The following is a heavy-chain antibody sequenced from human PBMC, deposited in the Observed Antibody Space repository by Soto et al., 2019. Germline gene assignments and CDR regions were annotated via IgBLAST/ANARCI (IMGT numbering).Heavy chain of an antibody. D-gene: IGHD6-19*01. V-gene: IGHV2-5*01. Sequence: QSTLKESGTTLVRPTQTLTLTCTFSGISLSTSGLGEGWIRQPPGKALEWLALIYWNDDKRYSPSLKARLTITKDTSKHQVVLTMTNMDPVDTATYSCAHRPSGWYLFDYWGQGTLVTVSS. CDR3: AHRPSGWYLFDY. J-gene: IGHJ4*02. CDR1: GISLSTSGLG. CDR2: IYWNDDK.